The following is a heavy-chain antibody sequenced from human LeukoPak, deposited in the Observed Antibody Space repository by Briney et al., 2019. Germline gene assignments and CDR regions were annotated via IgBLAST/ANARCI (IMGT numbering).Heavy chain of an antibody. CDR1: GFTFSSYS. CDR2: ISSSSSYI. J-gene: IGHJ4*02. V-gene: IGHV3-21*04. CDR3: ASLSSRLITGTTGNFDY. D-gene: IGHD1-7*01. Sequence: PGGSLRLSCAASGFTFSSYSMNWVRQAPGKGLEWVSSISSSSSYIYYADSVKGRFTISRDNAKNSLYLQMNSLRAEDTAVYYCASLSSRLITGTTGNFDYWGQGTLVTVSS.